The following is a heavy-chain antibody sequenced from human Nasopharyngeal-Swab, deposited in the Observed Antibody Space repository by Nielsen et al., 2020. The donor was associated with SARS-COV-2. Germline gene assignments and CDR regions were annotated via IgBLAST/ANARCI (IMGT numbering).Heavy chain of an antibody. CDR2: ISSSSNYI. V-gene: IGHV3-21*01. CDR1: GFTFNMYS. J-gene: IGHJ6*02. CDR3: ARLGTESYHYYSLDV. Sequence: GGSLRLSCVTSGFTFNMYSMHWVRQAPGKGLEWVAYISSSSNYIYYGDSVKGRFTISRDNTQKSLYLEMKSLRVEDTAVYYCARLGTESYHYYSLDVWGQGTTVTVSS. D-gene: IGHD1-1*01.